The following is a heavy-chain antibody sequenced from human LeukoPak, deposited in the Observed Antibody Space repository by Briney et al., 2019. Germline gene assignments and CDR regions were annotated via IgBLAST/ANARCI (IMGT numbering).Heavy chain of an antibody. CDR2: IWYDGSNK. D-gene: IGHD5-18*01. Sequence: PGGSLRLSCAASGFTFSSYGMHWVRQAPGKGLEWVAVIWYDGSNKYYADSVKGRFTISRDDSKNTLYLQMNSLRTEDTAVYYCARSGWIQLWFYDYWGQGTLVTVSS. CDR1: GFTFSSYG. J-gene: IGHJ4*02. CDR3: ARSGWIQLWFYDY. V-gene: IGHV3-30*19.